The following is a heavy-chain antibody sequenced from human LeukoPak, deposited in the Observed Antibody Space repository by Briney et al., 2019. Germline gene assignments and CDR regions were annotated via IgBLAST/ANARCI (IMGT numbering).Heavy chain of an antibody. CDR1: GFTFSSYW. CDR2: IKQDGSEK. J-gene: IGHJ6*03. D-gene: IGHD3-9*01. CDR3: AKQGRDWLRDYYYYMDV. V-gene: IGHV3-7*01. Sequence: GGSLRLSCAASGFTFSSYWMSWVRQAPGKGLEWVANIKQDGSEKYYVDSVKGRFTISRDNAKNSLYLQMNSLRGEDTAVYYCAKQGRDWLRDYYYYMDVWGKGTTVTISS.